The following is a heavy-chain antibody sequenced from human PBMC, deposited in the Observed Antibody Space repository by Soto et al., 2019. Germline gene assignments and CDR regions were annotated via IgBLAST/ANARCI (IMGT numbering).Heavy chain of an antibody. CDR1: GFTFSNYW. Sequence: EVQLVESGGGLVQPGGSLRLSCAASGFTFSNYWMSWVRQAPGKGLEWVANIKQDGSEKYYVDSVKGRFTISRDNAKNSLYLQMNSLRAEDTAVYYCARVLGSEAYYYGMDVWGQGTTVTVSS. J-gene: IGHJ6*02. CDR3: ARVLGSEAYYYGMDV. CDR2: IKQDGSEK. V-gene: IGHV3-7*03. D-gene: IGHD3-16*01.